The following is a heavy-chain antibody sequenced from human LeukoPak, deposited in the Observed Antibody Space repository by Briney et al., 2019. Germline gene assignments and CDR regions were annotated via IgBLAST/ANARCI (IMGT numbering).Heavy chain of an antibody. J-gene: IGHJ4*02. D-gene: IGHD3-22*01. V-gene: IGHV3-23*01. CDR3: ARAAYDNSGYLTL. Sequence: GGSLRLSCAASGVTLSSYAMSWARQAPGKGLEWVSGISSSGSGGDTYYADSVKGRFTISRDSSKNTLYLQMNSLRAEDTAVYYCARAAYDNSGYLTLWGQGTLVTVSS. CDR2: ISSSGSGGDT. CDR1: GVTLSSYA.